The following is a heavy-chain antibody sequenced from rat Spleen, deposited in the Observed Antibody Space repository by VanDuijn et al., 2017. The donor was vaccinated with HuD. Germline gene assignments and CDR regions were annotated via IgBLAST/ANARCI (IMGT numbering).Heavy chain of an antibody. D-gene: IGHD1-12*02. CDR3: ARSDGVHYFLPFAD. J-gene: IGHJ3*01. CDR1: GHSISSTYR. CDR2: INSAGTT. Sequence: EVQLQESGPGLVKPSQSLSLTCSVSGHSISSTYRWNWIRKFPGNKLEWMGYINSAGTTIYSPSLKSRISITRDTSKNQFFLQVNSVTTYYTATYYCARSDGVHYFLPFADWGQGSLVTVSS. V-gene: IGHV3-3*01.